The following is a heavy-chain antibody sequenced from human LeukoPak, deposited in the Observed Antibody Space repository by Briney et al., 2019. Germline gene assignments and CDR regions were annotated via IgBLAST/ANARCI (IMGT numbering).Heavy chain of an antibody. J-gene: IGHJ4*02. CDR2: IYYSGST. CDR3: ARVDTAMVKAY. CDR1: GXXVSSXRXX. D-gene: IGHD5-18*01. Sequence: SXXXSXXCTXXGXXVSSXRXXWSWIRQPPGKGLGWIGYIYYSGSTNYNPSLKSRVTISVDPSKTQFSLKLSSVTAADTAVYYCARVDTAMVKAYWGQGTLVTVSS. V-gene: IGHV4-61*01.